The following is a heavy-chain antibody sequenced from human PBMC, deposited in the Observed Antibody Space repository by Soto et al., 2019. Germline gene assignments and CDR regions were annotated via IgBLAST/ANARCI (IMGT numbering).Heavy chain of an antibody. CDR3: ARXEGVAARPKKYYYYGMDV. CDR1: GGSISSYY. Sequence: SETLSLTCTVSGGSISSYYWSWIRQPPGKGLEWIGYIYYSGSTNYNPSLKSRVTISVDTSKNQFSLKLSSVTAADTAVYYCARXEGVAARPKKYYYYGMDVWGQGTTVTAP. CDR2: IYYSGST. V-gene: IGHV4-59*01. D-gene: IGHD6-6*01. J-gene: IGHJ6*02.